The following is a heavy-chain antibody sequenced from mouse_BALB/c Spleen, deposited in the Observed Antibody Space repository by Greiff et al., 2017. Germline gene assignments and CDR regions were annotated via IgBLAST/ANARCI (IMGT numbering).Heavy chain of an antibody. Sequence: VMLVESGPGLVAPSQSLSITCTVSGFSLTSYGVHWVRQPPGQGLEWLGVIWAGGSTNYNSALMSRLSISKDNSKSQVFLKMNSLQTDDTAMYYCARERAYGNYRYFDVWGAGTTVTVSS. J-gene: IGHJ1*01. CDR1: GFSLTSYG. CDR3: ARERAYGNYRYFDV. D-gene: IGHD2-10*02. V-gene: IGHV2-9*02. CDR2: IWAGGST.